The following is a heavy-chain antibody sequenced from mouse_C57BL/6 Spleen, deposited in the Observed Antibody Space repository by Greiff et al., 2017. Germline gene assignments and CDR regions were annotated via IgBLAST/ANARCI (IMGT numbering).Heavy chain of an antibody. D-gene: IGHD2-4*01. CDR1: GFTFSDYG. CDR3: ARPLYDYEAWFAY. J-gene: IGHJ3*01. Sequence: EVHLVESGGGLVKPGGSLKLSCAASGFTFSDYGMHWVRQAPEKGLEWVAYISSGSSTIYYADTVKGRFTISRDNAKNTLFLQMTSLRSEDTAMYYCARPLYDYEAWFAYWGQGTLVTVSA. V-gene: IGHV5-17*01. CDR2: ISSGSSTI.